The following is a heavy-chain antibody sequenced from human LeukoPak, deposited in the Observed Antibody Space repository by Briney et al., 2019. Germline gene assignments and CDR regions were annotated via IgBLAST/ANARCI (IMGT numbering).Heavy chain of an antibody. CDR1: GGSISSYY. J-gene: IGHJ4*02. CDR3: ARGPPVYCSGGSCSYEGILDY. Sequence: SETLSLTCTVSGGSISSYYWSWIRQPPGKGLEWIGYVYFSGSTNYSPSLTNYNPSLKSRVTISGDTSKNQFSLKLSSVTAADTAVYYCARGPPVYCSGGSCSYEGILDYWGQGTLVTVSS. D-gene: IGHD2-15*01. CDR2: VYFSGSTNYSPSLT. V-gene: IGHV4-59*12.